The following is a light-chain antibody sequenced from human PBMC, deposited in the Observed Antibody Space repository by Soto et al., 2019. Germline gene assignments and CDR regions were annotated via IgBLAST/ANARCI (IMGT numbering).Light chain of an antibody. Sequence: QSVLTQPASVSGSPGQSITISCTGTKSDIGAYVFVSWYQQHPGKAPKLIIYEVSNRPSGVSNRFSGSKSGYTASLTISGLQAEDESLYYCSAFTTDSTVIFGGGTKVTVL. CDR3: SAFTTDSTVI. J-gene: IGLJ2*01. CDR1: KSDIGAYVF. V-gene: IGLV2-14*01. CDR2: EVS.